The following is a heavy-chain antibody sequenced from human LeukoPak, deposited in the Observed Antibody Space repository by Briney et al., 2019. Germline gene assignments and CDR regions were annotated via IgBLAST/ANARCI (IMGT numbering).Heavy chain of an antibody. V-gene: IGHV3-21*01. D-gene: IGHD6-13*01. Sequence: GGSLRLSCAASGFTFTSHSLNWVRQAPGKGLEWVSSISSSSSYIYYADSVKGRFSISRDNARNSLYLQMNSLTAEDTAVYYCARDWRNKYSNSWSRGEWYFDLWGRGTLVTVSS. CDR2: ISSSSSYI. CDR1: GFTFTSHS. J-gene: IGHJ2*01. CDR3: ARDWRNKYSNSWSRGEWYFDL.